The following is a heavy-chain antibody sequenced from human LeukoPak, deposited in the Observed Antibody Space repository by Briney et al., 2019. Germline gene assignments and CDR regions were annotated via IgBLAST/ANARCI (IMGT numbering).Heavy chain of an antibody. D-gene: IGHD3-22*01. CDR2: IYYSGST. CDR3: ARPDSSGYYSSFDY. Sequence: SETLSLTCTVSGGSISSSSYYWGWIRQPPGKGLEWIGSIYYSGSTYYNPSLKSRVTISVDTSKNQFSLKLSSVTAADTAVYYCARPDSSGYYSSFDYWGQGTQVTVSS. V-gene: IGHV4-39*01. J-gene: IGHJ4*02. CDR1: GGSISSSSYY.